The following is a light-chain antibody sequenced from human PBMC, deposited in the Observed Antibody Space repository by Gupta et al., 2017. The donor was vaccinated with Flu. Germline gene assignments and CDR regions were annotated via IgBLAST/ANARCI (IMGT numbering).Light chain of an antibody. V-gene: IGKV3-11*01. CDR2: DAS. J-gene: IGKJ5*01. CDR3: QQRSNWL. Sequence: EIVLTQSPATLSLSPGERATLSCRASQSVSSYLAWYQQKPGQAPRLLIYDASNRATGIPARFSGXGSXTDFTLXISSLEHEDFEVYYCQQRSNWLFGXGTRLEIK. CDR1: QSVSSY.